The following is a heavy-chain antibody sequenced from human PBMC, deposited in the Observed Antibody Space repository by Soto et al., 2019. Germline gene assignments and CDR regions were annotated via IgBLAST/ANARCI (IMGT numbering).Heavy chain of an antibody. CDR1: GGPFSSYH. D-gene: IGHD5-18*01. Sequence: KTSETLSLTCAVYGGPFSSYHWSWIRQTPGKGLEWIGEINHLTTTNYNPSLKSRVIISLDTPKNQFSLKLSSVTAADTAVYYCARGYDTALAPIFWGQGILVTVSS. V-gene: IGHV4-34*01. J-gene: IGHJ4*02. CDR3: ARGYDTALAPIF. CDR2: INHLTTT.